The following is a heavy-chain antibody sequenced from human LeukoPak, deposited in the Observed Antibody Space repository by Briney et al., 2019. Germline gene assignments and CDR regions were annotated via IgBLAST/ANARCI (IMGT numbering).Heavy chain of an antibody. Sequence: GGSLRLSCAASGFTFSSYSMNWVRQAPGKGLEWVSSISSSSSYIYYADSVKGRFTISRDNAKNSLHLQMNSLRAEDTAVYYCARSRSGDSSGYSYWGQGTLVTVSS. CDR2: ISSSSSYI. CDR1: GFTFSSYS. J-gene: IGHJ4*02. D-gene: IGHD3-22*01. CDR3: ARSRSGDSSGYSY. V-gene: IGHV3-21*01.